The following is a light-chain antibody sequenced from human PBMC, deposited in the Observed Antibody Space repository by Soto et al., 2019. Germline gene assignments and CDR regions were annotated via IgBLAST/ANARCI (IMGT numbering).Light chain of an antibody. J-gene: IGKJ4*01. CDR2: AAS. CDR1: QGISSY. V-gene: IGKV1-9*01. CDR3: HQLDSYPLT. Sequence: IQLTQSPSSLSASVGDRVTITCRASQGISSYLAWYRQEPGKAPKLLIYAASTLQSGVPSRFSGSGYGTDFTLTISNLQPEDFATYYCHQLDSYPLTFGGGTKVDIK.